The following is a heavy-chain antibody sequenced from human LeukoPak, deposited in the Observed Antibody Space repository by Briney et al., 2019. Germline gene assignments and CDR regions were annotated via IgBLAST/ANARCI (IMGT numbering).Heavy chain of an antibody. V-gene: IGHV3-74*01. Sequence: GGSLRLSCAASGFTFSSYWMHWVRQAPGKGLVWVSRINSNGSSTSYADSVKGRFTISRDNAKNTLYLQMNSLRAEDTAVYYCARGGEYGDYGVYWGQGTLVTVSS. J-gene: IGHJ4*02. CDR1: GFTFSSYW. CDR2: INSNGSST. CDR3: ARGGEYGDYGVY. D-gene: IGHD4-17*01.